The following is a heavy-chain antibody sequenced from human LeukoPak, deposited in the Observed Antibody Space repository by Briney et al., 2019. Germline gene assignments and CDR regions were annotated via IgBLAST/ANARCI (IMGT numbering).Heavy chain of an antibody. CDR3: VTSEVDAFDI. CDR2: INAGNGNT. CDR1: GYSFTSYA. V-gene: IGHV1-3*03. D-gene: IGHD4-17*01. Sequence: GASVKVSCKASGYSFTSYAMHWVRQAPGQRLEWMGWINAGNGNTKYSQEFQGRVTITWDTSASTAYMDMAVYYCARDRAPKTVTSEVDAFDIWGQGTMVTVSS. J-gene: IGHJ3*02.